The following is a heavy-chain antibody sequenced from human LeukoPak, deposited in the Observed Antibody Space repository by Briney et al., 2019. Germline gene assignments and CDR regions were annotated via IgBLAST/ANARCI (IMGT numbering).Heavy chain of an antibody. V-gene: IGHV3-33*06. D-gene: IGHD3-9*01. J-gene: IGHJ4*02. Sequence: ARSLRLSCAASGFTFSSYGMHWVRQAPGKGLELVAVIWYDGSNKYYAYSMNGRFTIYRDNSKNPLYLQMNSLRAEDTAVYYCAKDRFSGILTGYYKAPLGDWGQGTLVTVSS. CDR1: GFTFSSYG. CDR3: AKDRFSGILTGYYKAPLGD. CDR2: IWYDGSNK.